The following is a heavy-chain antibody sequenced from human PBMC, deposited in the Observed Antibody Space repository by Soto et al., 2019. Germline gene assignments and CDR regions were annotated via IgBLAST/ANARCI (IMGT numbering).Heavy chain of an antibody. D-gene: IGHD3-22*01. CDR1: GGSFSGYY. J-gene: IGHJ3*01. V-gene: IGHV4-34*01. CDR3: ARGTSDDDSSRDYAFEC. Sequence: SETLPLPCAVYGGSFSGYYWSWIRQPPGKGLEWIGEINHSGSINYNPSLKSRVTISVDTSKNQFSLKLSSVTAADTAVYYCARGTSDDDSSRDYAFECWGQASMV. CDR2: INHSGSI.